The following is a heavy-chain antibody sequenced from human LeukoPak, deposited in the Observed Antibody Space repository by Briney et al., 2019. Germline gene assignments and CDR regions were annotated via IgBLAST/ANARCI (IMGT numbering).Heavy chain of an antibody. J-gene: IGHJ3*02. CDR3: AREYSSSWYDAFDI. Sequence: GGSLRLSCAASGFTFSSYWMSWVRQAPGKGLEWVANIKQDGSEKYYVDSVKGRFTISRDNARNSLYLQMNSLRAEDTAVYYCAREYSSSWYDAFDIWGQGTMVTVSS. CDR1: GFTFSSYW. D-gene: IGHD6-13*01. CDR2: IKQDGSEK. V-gene: IGHV3-7*01.